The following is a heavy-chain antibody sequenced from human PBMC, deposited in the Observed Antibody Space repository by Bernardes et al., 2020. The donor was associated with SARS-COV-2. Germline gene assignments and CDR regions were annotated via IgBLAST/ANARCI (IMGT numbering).Heavy chain of an antibody. CDR1: GDSLSTYY. V-gene: IGHV4-59*01. CDR3: ARVTLDTSGYYHTVFDY. D-gene: IGHD3-22*01. Sequence: SETLSLTCTVSGDSLSTYYWSWIRQPPGKGLEWIAFIYYTWSANYNPSLKSRVTLSVDTSENQFSLNLRSVTAADTAIYYCARVTLDTSGYYHTVFDYWGQGALVTVSS. CDR2: IYYTWSA. J-gene: IGHJ4*02.